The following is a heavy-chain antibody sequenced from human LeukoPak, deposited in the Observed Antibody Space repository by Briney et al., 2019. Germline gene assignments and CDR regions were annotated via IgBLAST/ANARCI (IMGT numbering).Heavy chain of an antibody. D-gene: IGHD3-22*01. CDR3: ARDRDPTMIVVEYAFDI. V-gene: IGHV1-2*02. CDR2: IXPNSGGT. Sequence: EWMGXIXPNSGGTNYAQKFQGRVTMTRDTSISTAYMELSRLRSDDTAVYYCARDRDPTMIVVEYAFDIWGQGTMVTVSS. J-gene: IGHJ3*02.